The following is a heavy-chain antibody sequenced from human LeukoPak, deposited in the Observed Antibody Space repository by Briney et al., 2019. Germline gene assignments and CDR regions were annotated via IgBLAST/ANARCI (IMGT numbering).Heavy chain of an antibody. CDR3: ARDTHYDILTGYYYYGMDV. CDR1: GYTFTSYG. D-gene: IGHD3-9*01. J-gene: IGHJ6*02. CDR2: ISAYNGNT. V-gene: IGHV1-18*01. Sequence: VASVKVSCKASGYTFTSYGISWVRQAPGQGLEWMGWISAYNGNTNYAQKLQGRVTMTTDTSTSTAYMELRSLRSDDTAVYYCARDTHYDILTGYYYYGMDVRGQGTTVTVSS.